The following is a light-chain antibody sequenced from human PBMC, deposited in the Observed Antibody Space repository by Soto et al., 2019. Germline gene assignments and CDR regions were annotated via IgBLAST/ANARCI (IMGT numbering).Light chain of an antibody. CDR2: KAS. Sequence: DIQVTQSPSTLSASVGDRVTITCRASQSISSWLAWYQQKPGKAPKLLIYKASSLKSGVPSRFGGSGSGTEFALTISSLQPDDFATYHCQQYNSYPLTFGGGTKVEIK. V-gene: IGKV1-5*03. J-gene: IGKJ4*01. CDR3: QQYNSYPLT. CDR1: QSISSW.